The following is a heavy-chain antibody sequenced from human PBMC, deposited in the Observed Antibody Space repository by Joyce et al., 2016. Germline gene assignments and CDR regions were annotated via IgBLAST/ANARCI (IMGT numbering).Heavy chain of an antibody. CDR1: GGPFRGFF. D-gene: IGHD6-19*01. Sequence: QVQLQQWGAGLLKPSETLSLTCAVSGGPFRGFFWPWVRQPPGKGLEWIGDINNSGVTNYNPSLKTRVTFSVDTSKNQFSLKLTSLRAADTAVYYCARSQWLAPLMYWGQGTPVTVSS. V-gene: IGHV4-34*01. CDR3: ARSQWLAPLMY. CDR2: INNSGVT. J-gene: IGHJ4*02.